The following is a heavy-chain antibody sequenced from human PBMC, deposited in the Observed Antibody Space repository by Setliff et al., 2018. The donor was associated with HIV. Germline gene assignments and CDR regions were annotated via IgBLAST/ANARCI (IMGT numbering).Heavy chain of an antibody. CDR3: ARGFLTDISDY. J-gene: IGHJ4*02. V-gene: IGHV1-3*01. D-gene: IGHD3-9*01. Sequence: ASVKVSCKASGYTFAGYGIHWVRQAPGQRLEWMGWINAGNGDTKYSQKFQGRVTITRDTSASTAYMEVSSLRSEDTAVYYCARGFLTDISDYWGQGTPVTAPQ. CDR1: GYTFAGYG. CDR2: INAGNGDT.